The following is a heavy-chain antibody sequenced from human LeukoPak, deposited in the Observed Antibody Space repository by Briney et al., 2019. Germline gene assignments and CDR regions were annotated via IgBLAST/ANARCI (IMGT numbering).Heavy chain of an antibody. V-gene: IGHV1-8*01. Sequence: EASAKVSCKASGYTFTSYDINWVRQATGQGLEWMGWMNPNSGNTGYAQKFQGRVTMTRNTSISTAYMELSSLRSEDTAVYYCARVNGYSYGSLDDYWGQGTLVTVSS. D-gene: IGHD5-18*01. CDR1: GYTFTSYD. CDR2: MNPNSGNT. J-gene: IGHJ4*02. CDR3: ARVNGYSYGSLDDY.